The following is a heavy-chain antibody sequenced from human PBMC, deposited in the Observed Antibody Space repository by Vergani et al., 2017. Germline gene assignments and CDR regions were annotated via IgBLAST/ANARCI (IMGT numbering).Heavy chain of an antibody. CDR1: GYTFTSYG. V-gene: IGHV1-69*13. CDR3: ARAVYSGYESYYFDY. D-gene: IGHD5-12*01. Sequence: QVQLVQSGAEEKKPGASVKVSCKASGYTFTSYGIIWVRQAPGQGLAWMGGIIPIFGKANYAQKFQGRVTITADESTSTAYMELSSLRSVDTAVYYCARAVYSGYESYYFDYWGQGTLVTVSS. J-gene: IGHJ4*02. CDR2: IIPIFGKA.